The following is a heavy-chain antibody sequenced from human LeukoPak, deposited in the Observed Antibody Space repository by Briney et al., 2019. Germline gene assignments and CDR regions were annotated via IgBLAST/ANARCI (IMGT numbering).Heavy chain of an antibody. J-gene: IGHJ3*02. CDR1: GDIVSSNSAA. CDR2: TYYRSEWYN. V-gene: IGHV6-1*01. D-gene: IGHD4-17*01. CDR3: ARGPGLRMGAFDI. Sequence: SQTLPLTCAISGDIVSSNSAACNWIRQSPSRGLEWLGRTYYRSEWYNDSAVSVQSRITINPDTSKNQFSLQLNSVTPEDTAVYFCARGPGLRMGAFDIWGQGTVVSVSS.